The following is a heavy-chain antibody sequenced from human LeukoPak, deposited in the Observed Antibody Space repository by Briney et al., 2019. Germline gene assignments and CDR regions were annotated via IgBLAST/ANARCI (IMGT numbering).Heavy chain of an antibody. V-gene: IGHV3-23*01. CDR3: ARGLWLSLNYFGY. CDR1: GFTFDNYA. D-gene: IGHD5-18*01. J-gene: IGHJ4*02. Sequence: GGSLRLSCAASGFTFDNYAMSWVRQAPGKGLEWVSSISGSDGNTYYADSVKGRFTISRDNSKNTVHLQMNSLRAEDTAVFYCARGLWLSLNYFGYWGQGTLVTV. CDR2: ISGSDGNT.